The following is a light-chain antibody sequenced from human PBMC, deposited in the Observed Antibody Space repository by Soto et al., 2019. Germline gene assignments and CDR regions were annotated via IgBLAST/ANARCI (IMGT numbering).Light chain of an antibody. CDR2: DVS. CDR3: SSYTSSSLYV. CDR1: SSDVGGYNY. Sequence: QSALTQPASVSGSPGQSITISCTGTSSDVGGYNYVSWYQQHPGKAPKLMIYDVSNRPSGVSNRCSGSKSGNTASLTISGLQAAYEADYYCSSYTSSSLYVFGTGTKLTVL. J-gene: IGLJ1*01. V-gene: IGLV2-14*01.